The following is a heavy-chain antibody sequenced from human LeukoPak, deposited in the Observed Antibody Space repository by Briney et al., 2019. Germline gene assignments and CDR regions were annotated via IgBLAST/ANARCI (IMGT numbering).Heavy chain of an antibody. V-gene: IGHV4-39*07. CDR2: IYYTGTT. CDR3: ARGPGYYDILTGYYMPPYYFDY. J-gene: IGHJ4*02. CDR1: GGSMSINNYY. Sequence: SETLSLTCTVSGGSMSINNYYWAWIRQPPGKGLEWIGSIYYTGTTYYNPSLKNRVTISVDTSKNQFSLKLSSVTAADTAVYYCARGPGYYDILTGYYMPPYYFDYWGQGTLVTVSS. D-gene: IGHD3-9*01.